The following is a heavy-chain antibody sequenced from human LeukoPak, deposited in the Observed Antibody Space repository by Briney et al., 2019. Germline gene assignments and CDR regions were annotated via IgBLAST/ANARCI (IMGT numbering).Heavy chain of an antibody. J-gene: IGHJ6*03. Sequence: GGSLRLSCAASGFTVSSNYMSWVRQAPGKGLEWVSVIYSGGSTYYADSVKGRFTISRDNPKNTLYLQMNSLRAEDTAVYYCARVVVVDAKYYYYYMDVWGKGTTVTVSS. CDR1: GFTVSSNY. CDR3: ARVVVVDAKYYYYYMDV. CDR2: IYSGGST. V-gene: IGHV3-53*01. D-gene: IGHD2-15*01.